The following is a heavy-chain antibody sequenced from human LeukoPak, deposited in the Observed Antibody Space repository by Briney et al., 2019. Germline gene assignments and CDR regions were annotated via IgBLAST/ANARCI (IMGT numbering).Heavy chain of an antibody. D-gene: IGHD1-26*01. CDR3: ARTIVGANYYFDY. V-gene: IGHV4-31*03. CDR2: IYYSGST. J-gene: IGHJ4*02. CDR1: GGSISSGGYY. Sequence: SETLSLTCTVSGGSISSGGYYWSWIRQHPGKGLEWIGYIYYSGSTYYNPSLKSRVTISVDTSKNQFSLKLSSVTAADTAVYYCARTIVGANYYFDYWGQGTLVTVSS.